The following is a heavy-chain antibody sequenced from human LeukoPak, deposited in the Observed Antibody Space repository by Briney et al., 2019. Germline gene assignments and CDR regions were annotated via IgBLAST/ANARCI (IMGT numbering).Heavy chain of an antibody. V-gene: IGHV3-21*01. CDR2: ISSSSTYI. CDR3: ARAVVAGTWYSGMDV. J-gene: IGHJ6*02. D-gene: IGHD6-19*01. CDR1: GFTFDHYA. Sequence: GGSLRLSCAASGFTFDHYAMHWVRQAPGKGLEWVSCISSSSTYIYSADSMKGRFTISRDNAKNSLYLQMNSLRVEDTAVYYCARAVVAGTWYSGMDVWGRGTTVTVSS.